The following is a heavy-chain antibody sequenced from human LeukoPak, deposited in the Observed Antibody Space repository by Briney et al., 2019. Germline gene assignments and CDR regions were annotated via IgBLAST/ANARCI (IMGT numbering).Heavy chain of an antibody. V-gene: IGHV4-39*01. J-gene: IGHJ4*02. Sequence: SETLSLTCTVSGGSISSSSYYWGWIRQPPGKGLEWIGSIYYSGSTYYNPSLKSRVTISVDTSKNQFSLKLSSVTAADTAVYYCASVIAAAGMDYFDYWGQGTLVTVSS. CDR1: GGSISSSSYY. D-gene: IGHD6-13*01. CDR2: IYYSGST. CDR3: ASVIAAAGMDYFDY.